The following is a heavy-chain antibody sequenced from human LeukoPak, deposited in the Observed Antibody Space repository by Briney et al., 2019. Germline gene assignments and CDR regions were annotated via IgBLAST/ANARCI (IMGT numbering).Heavy chain of an antibody. CDR1: GYTFTSYG. D-gene: IGHD3-3*01. V-gene: IGHV1-18*01. CDR3: ARAPEEWILRYFDY. CDR2: ISAYNGDT. J-gene: IGHJ4*02. Sequence: ASVKVSCEASGYTFTSYGISWVRQAPGQGLEWMGWISAYNGDTNYAQKLQGRVTMTTDTSTSTAYMELRSPRSDDTAVYYCARAPEEWILRYFDYWGQGTLVTVSS.